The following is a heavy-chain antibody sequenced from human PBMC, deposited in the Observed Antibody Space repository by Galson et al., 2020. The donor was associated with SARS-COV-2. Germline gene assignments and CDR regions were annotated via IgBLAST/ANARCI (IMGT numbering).Heavy chain of an antibody. CDR3: ASYSSGSIIDI. Sequence: SETLSLTCTVSGGSISSGGYYWSWIRQHPGKGLEWIGYIYYSGSTYYNPSLKSRVTISVDTSKNQFSLKLSSVTAADTAVYHCASYSSGSIIDIWGQGTMVTVSS. D-gene: IGHD3-10*01. CDR2: IYYSGST. CDR1: GGSISSGGYY. J-gene: IGHJ3*02. V-gene: IGHV4-31*03.